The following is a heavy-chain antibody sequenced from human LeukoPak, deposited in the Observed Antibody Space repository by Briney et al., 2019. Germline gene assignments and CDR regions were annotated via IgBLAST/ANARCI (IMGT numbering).Heavy chain of an antibody. D-gene: IGHD6-13*01. V-gene: IGHV1-2*02. CDR2: INPNSGGT. Sequence: ASVTVSFTASGYTFTGYYMHWVRQAPGQGLEWMGWINPNSGGTNYAQKFQSRVTMTRDTSISTAYMELSRLRSDDTAVYYCARGGTYSSSWTWDYWGQGTLVTVSS. CDR1: GYTFTGYY. J-gene: IGHJ4*02. CDR3: ARGGTYSSSWTWDY.